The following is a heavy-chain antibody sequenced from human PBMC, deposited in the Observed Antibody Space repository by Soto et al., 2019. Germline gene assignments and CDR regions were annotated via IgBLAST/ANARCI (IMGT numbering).Heavy chain of an antibody. CDR2: IYYSGGT. D-gene: IGHD1-1*01. V-gene: IGHV4-31*03. J-gene: IGHJ4*02. CDR3: ARWPQLEPRFDY. CDR1: GGPISSGGYY. Sequence: QVQLQESGPGLVKPSQTLSLTCTVSGGPISSGGYYWSWIRQHPGKGLEWIGYIYYSGGTYYNPSPKSRVTISVDTSKNQFSLKLSSVTAADTAVYYCARWPQLEPRFDYWGQGTLVTVSS.